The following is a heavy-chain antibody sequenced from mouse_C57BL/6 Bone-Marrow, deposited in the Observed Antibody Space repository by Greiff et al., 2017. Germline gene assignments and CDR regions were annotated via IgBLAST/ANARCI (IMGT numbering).Heavy chain of an antibody. CDR1: GYTFTSYW. J-gene: IGHJ4*01. D-gene: IGHD3-2*02. CDR2: IYPGSGST. Sequence: QVQLQQPGAELVKPGASVKMSCKASGYTFTSYWITWVKQRPGQGLEWIGDIYPGSGSTNYNEKFKSKATLTVDTSSSTAYMQLSSLTSEDSAVYYCARGARQLRLRDAMDYWGQGTSVTVSS. V-gene: IGHV1-55*01. CDR3: ARGARQLRLRDAMDY.